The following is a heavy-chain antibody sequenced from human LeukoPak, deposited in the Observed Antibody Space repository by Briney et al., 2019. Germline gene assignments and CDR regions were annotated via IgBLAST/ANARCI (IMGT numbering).Heavy chain of an antibody. CDR1: GFTFSRYS. V-gene: IGHV3-21*01. CDR3: ARDSGYSGSYSD. Sequence: GGSLRLSCSASGFTFSRYSMSWVRQAPGKGLEWVSSISSSSSYIYYADSVKGRFTISRDNAKNSLYLQMNSLRAEDTAVYYCARDSGYSGSYSDWGQGTLVTVSS. CDR2: ISSSSSYI. J-gene: IGHJ4*02. D-gene: IGHD1-26*01.